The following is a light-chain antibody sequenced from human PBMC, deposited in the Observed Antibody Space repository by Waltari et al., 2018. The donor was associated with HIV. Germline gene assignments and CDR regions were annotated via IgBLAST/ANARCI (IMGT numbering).Light chain of an antibody. Sequence: DIVVTQSPLSLPVTPGAPASISCRSSESLLHSNGDNFLDWYVQKPGQSPQVLIYLASNRASGVPARFSGSGSGTDFTLRISRVEAGDVGVYYCMQGLQIPVISFRQGTRLEIK. CDR1: ESLLHSNGDNF. CDR3: MQGLQIPVIS. CDR2: LAS. V-gene: IGKV2-28*01. J-gene: IGKJ5*01.